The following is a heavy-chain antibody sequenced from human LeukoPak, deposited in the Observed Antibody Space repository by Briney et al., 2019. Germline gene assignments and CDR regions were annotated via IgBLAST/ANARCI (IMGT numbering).Heavy chain of an antibody. D-gene: IGHD3-10*01. Sequence: SETLSLTCTVSGGSISSSSYYWGWIRQPPGKGLEWIGSIYYSGSTYYNPSLKSRVTISVDTSKNQFSLKLSSVTAADTAVYYCARGVLYGSDPHYDYWGQGTLVTVSS. CDR3: ARGVLYGSDPHYDY. J-gene: IGHJ4*02. V-gene: IGHV4-39*07. CDR1: GGSISSSSYY. CDR2: IYYSGST.